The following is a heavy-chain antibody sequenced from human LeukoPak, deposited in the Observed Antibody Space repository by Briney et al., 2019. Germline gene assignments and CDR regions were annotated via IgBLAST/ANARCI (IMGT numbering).Heavy chain of an antibody. CDR1: GFTFSSYS. V-gene: IGHV3-21*01. CDR2: ISSSSSYI. J-gene: IGHJ5*02. D-gene: IGHD5/OR15-5a*01. CDR3: ASVLSYPWFDP. Sequence: GGSLRLSCAASGFTFSSYSMNWVRQAPGKGLEWVSSISSSSSYIYYADSVKGRFTISRDNAKNTLYLQMNSLRAEDTAVYYCASVLSYPWFDPWGQGTLVTVSS.